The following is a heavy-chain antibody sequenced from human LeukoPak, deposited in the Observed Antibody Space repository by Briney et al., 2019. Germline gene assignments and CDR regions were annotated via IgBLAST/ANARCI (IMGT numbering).Heavy chain of an antibody. CDR2: ISGSSGGR. J-gene: IGHJ5*02. CDR1: GFTFNSYA. CDR3: AKVRSFNWFDP. Sequence: PGGSLRLSCAASGFTFNSYAMTWVRQAAGRGLEWVSTISGSSGGRSYADSVEGRFSISRDDSKNTLFLQMTSLRAEDTAVYYCAKVRSFNWFDPWGQGTLVTVSS. D-gene: IGHD3-10*01. V-gene: IGHV3-23*01.